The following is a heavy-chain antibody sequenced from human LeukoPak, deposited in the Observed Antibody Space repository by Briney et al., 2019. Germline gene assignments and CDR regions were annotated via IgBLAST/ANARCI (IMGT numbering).Heavy chain of an antibody. D-gene: IGHD3-10*01. V-gene: IGHV3-48*03. Sequence: GGSLRLSCAASGFTFSSYEMNWVRQAPGKGLEWVYYADSVKGRFTISRDNAKNSLYLQMNSLRAEDTAVYYCARDIRGLGSCFDYWGQGTLVTVSS. J-gene: IGHJ4*02. CDR3: ARDIRGLGSCFDY. CDR1: GFTFSSYE.